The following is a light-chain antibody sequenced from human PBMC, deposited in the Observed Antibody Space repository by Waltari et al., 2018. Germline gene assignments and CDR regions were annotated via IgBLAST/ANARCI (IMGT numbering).Light chain of an antibody. J-gene: IGKJ4*01. Sequence: EMVMTQSPATLSVPPGERATLSCRASQSLSSNLAWYQQKPGQAPRLLIYGASTRATGIPARFSGSGSGTEFTLTISSLQSEDFAVYYCQQYNDWPRVTFGGGTKVEIK. V-gene: IGKV3-15*01. CDR1: QSLSSN. CDR3: QQYNDWPRVT. CDR2: GAS.